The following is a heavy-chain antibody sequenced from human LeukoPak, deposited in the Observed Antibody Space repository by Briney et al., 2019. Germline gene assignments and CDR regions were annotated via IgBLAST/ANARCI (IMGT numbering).Heavy chain of an antibody. Sequence: PGGSLRLSCAASGFTFSSYAMHWVRQAPGKGLEYVSAISSNGGSTYYANSVEGRFTISRDNSKNTLYLQMGSLRAEDMAVYYCARSPQRYSSSWYCWFDPWGQGTLVTVSS. CDR3: ARSPQRYSSSWYCWFDP. CDR2: ISSNGGST. CDR1: GFTFSSYA. J-gene: IGHJ5*02. V-gene: IGHV3-64*01. D-gene: IGHD6-13*01.